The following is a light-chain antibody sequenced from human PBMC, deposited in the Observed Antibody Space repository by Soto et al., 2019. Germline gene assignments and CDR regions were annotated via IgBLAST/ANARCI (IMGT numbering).Light chain of an antibody. J-gene: IGLJ1*01. CDR1: SSDVGSYDL. Sequence: QSALTQPASVSGSPGQSITISCTGTSSDVGSYDLVSWYQQHPGKGPKLMIYEGNKRPSGVSNRFSGSKSGNTASLTISGLQAEDEADYHCCSYAGSGTYGFGTGTKLTVL. CDR2: EGN. CDR3: CSYAGSGTYG. V-gene: IGLV2-23*01.